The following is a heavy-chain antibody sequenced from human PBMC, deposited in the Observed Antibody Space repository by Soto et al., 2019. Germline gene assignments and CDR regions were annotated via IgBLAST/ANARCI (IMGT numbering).Heavy chain of an antibody. CDR3: AIDQGVYSYVYDAFDI. Sequence: GGSLRLSCAASGFTFSSYSMNWVRQAPGKGLEWVSYISSSSSTIYYADSVKGRFTISRDNAKNSLYLQMNSLRAEDTAVYYCAIDQGVYSYVYDAFDIWGQGTMVTFSS. CDR2: ISSSSSTI. V-gene: IGHV3-48*04. CDR1: GFTFSSYS. J-gene: IGHJ3*02. D-gene: IGHD5-18*01.